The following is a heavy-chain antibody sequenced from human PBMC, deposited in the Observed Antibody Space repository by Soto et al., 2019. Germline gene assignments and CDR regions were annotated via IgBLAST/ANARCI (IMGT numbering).Heavy chain of an antibody. CDR3: AKAPYHWIYFDC. CDR1: GFTFSSYA. J-gene: IGHJ4*02. V-gene: IGHV3-23*01. Sequence: GSLRLSCAASGFTFSSYAMSWVRQAPGKGLEWVSAISGSGGSTYYADSVKGRFTISRDNSKNTLYLQMNSLRAEDTAVYYCAKAPYHWIYFDCWGQGTLVTVFS. D-gene: IGHD1-20*01. CDR2: ISGSGGST.